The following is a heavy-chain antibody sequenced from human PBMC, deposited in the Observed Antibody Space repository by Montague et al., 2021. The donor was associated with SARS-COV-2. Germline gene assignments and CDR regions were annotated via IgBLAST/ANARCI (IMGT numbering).Heavy chain of an antibody. CDR3: ARGGDMNWFDP. D-gene: IGHD2-21*01. J-gene: IGHJ5*02. Sequence: SETLSLTCAVSGYSISSSNWWGWIRQPPGKGLEWIGYIYYSGSTYYNPSIKSRVTISVDTSKNPFSLKLSSVTAADTAVYYCARGGDMNWFDPWGQGTLVTVSS. CDR2: IYYSGST. V-gene: IGHV4-28*03. CDR1: GYSISSSNW.